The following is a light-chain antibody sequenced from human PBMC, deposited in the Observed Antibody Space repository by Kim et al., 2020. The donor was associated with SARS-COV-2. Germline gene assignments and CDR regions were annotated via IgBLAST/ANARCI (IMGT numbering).Light chain of an antibody. J-gene: IGKJ2*02. Sequence: DIQMTQSPSSLSASVGDRVTITCRASQSISSYLNWYQQKPGKAPKLLIYAASSLQSGVPSRFSGSGSGTDFTLTISSLQPEDFATYYCQQSYSTPCTFGQRTKLEI. V-gene: IGKV1-39*01. CDR3: QQSYSTPCT. CDR2: AAS. CDR1: QSISSY.